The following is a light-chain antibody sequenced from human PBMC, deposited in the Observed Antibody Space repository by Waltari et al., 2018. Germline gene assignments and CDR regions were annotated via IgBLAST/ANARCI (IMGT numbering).Light chain of an antibody. J-gene: IGKJ2*01. V-gene: IGKV3-11*01. CDR3: QQRSNRPPYT. Sequence: EIVLTQSPATPSLSPGERATLSCRASQSVSSYLSGYQQKPGQAPRLLIYDASNRATGIPARFSGSGSGTDFSLTISSRVPEDFAVYYCQQRSNRPPYTFGQGTKLEIK. CDR2: DAS. CDR1: QSVSSY.